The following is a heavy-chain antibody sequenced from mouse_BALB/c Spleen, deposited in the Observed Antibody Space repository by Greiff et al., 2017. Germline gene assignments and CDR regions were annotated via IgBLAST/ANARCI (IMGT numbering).Heavy chain of an antibody. CDR2: INPYNDGT. CDR1: GYTFTSYV. Sequence: EVQLQESGAELVKPGASVKMSCKASGYTFTSYVMHWVKQKPGQGLEWIGYINPYNDGTKYNEKFKGKATLTSDKSYSTAYMELSSLTSEDSAVYYCARPYGYDEGSCFAYWGQGTLVTVSA. V-gene: IGHV1-14*01. J-gene: IGHJ3*01. D-gene: IGHD2-2*01. CDR3: ARPYGYDEGSCFAY.